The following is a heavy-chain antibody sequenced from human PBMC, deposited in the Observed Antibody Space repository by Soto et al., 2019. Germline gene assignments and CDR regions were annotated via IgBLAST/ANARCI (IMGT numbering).Heavy chain of an antibody. V-gene: IGHV4-4*02. CDR2: IHQSGDT. Sequence: QVQLKESGPGLVTPWGILSLTCAVSGDSVSNGNWWCWVRQPPGRGLEWVGEIHQSGDTNYNPSLKSRVTVSADRSNNQYSLRLNSVTAADTAMYYCATRTSVFGIVTFYWGQGILVTVSS. CDR1: GDSVSNGNW. J-gene: IGHJ4*02. CDR3: ATRTSVFGIVTFY. D-gene: IGHD3-16*01.